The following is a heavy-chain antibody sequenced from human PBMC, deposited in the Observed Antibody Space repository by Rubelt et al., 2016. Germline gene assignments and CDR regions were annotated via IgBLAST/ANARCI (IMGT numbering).Heavy chain of an antibody. CDR3: ASKGIAAKYYYYYGMDV. J-gene: IGHJ6*02. V-gene: IGHV1-3*01. CDR2: ISAYNGNT. Sequence: APGQGLEWMGWISAYNGNTNYAQKFQGRVTITRDTSASTAYMELSSLRSEDTAVYYCASKGIAAKYYYYYGMDVWGQGTTVTVSS. D-gene: IGHD6-13*01.